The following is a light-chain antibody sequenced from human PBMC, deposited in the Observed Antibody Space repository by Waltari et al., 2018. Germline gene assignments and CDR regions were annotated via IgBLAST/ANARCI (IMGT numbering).Light chain of an antibody. CDR3: SSYVGSNTYV. CDR2: EVT. V-gene: IGLV2-8*01. J-gene: IGLJ1*01. CDR1: SSDVGGYAY. Sequence: QSALTQPPSASGSPGQSVTISCTGTSSDVGGYAYVSWHQQHPGKAPKLIIYEVTKRPSGVPDRFSGSKSVNTASLTVSGLQAEDEADYYCSSYVGSNTYVFGSGTKVTVL.